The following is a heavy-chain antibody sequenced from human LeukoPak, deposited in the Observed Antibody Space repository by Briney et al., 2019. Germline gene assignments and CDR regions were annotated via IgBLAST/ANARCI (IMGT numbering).Heavy chain of an antibody. J-gene: IGHJ6*02. Sequence: GASVKVSCKASGGTFSSYAISWVRQAPGQGLEWMGGIIPIFGTANYAQKFQGRVTITADESTSTAYMELSSLRSEDTAVYYCARGGSSGYYYVGTYYYYGMDVWGQGTTDTVSS. V-gene: IGHV1-69*13. CDR1: GGTFSSYA. D-gene: IGHD3-22*01. CDR2: IIPIFGTA. CDR3: ARGGSSGYYYVGTYYYYGMDV.